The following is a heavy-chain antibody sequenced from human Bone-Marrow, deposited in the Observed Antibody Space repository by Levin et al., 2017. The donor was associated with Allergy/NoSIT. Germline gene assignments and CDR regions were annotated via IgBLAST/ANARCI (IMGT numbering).Heavy chain of an antibody. D-gene: IGHD3-22*01. J-gene: IGHJ4*02. CDR1: GFTFSGFG. CDR3: AKVVGSGYYDSSGYYDDF. V-gene: IGHV3-23*01. CDR2: ISGSGGTT. Sequence: SCAASGFTFSGFGMSWVRQAPGKGLEWVSAISGSGGTTYYADSVKGRFTISRDNSKNTLFLQMNSLRAEDTAVYYCAKVVGSGYYDSSGYYDDFWGQGTLVTVSS.